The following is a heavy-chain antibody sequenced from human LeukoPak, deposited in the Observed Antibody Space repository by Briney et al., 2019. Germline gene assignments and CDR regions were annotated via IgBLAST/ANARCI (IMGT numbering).Heavy chain of an antibody. CDR3: AKVSVFGVAPLFDY. J-gene: IGHJ4*02. D-gene: IGHD3-3*01. CDR2: TSSSGSTV. CDR1: GFIFSDYY. Sequence: GSLRLSCAASGFIFSDYYMSWIRQAPGKGLEWVSYTSSSGSTVYYADSMKGRFTISRDNAKNSLYLQMNSLRPEDTAMYYCAKVSVFGVAPLFDYWGQGSLVTVSS. V-gene: IGHV3-11*04.